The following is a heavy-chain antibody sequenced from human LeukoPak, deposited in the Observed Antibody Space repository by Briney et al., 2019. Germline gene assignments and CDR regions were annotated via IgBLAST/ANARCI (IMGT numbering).Heavy chain of an antibody. CDR2: IYPGDSDT. D-gene: IGHD3-22*01. V-gene: IGHV5-51*01. CDR1: GYSFTTYW. Sequence: GESLKISCKGSGYSFTTYWIGWVRQMPGKGPEWMGTIYPGDSDTRYSPSFQGQVTISVDKSISTAYLQWSSLKASDTAMYYCATTDGYYDSSGYYSSNAFDIWGQGTMVTVSS. J-gene: IGHJ3*02. CDR3: ATTDGYYDSSGYYSSNAFDI.